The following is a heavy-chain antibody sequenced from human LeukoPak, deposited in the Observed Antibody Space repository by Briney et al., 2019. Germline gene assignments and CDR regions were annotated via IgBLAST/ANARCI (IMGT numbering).Heavy chain of an antibody. D-gene: IGHD1-14*01. J-gene: IGHJ6*02. CDR3: ATGAVGSTYYYYYGMDV. CDR2: IIPILGIA. CDR1: GGTFSSYA. Sequence: SVKVSCKASGGTFSSYAISWVRQAPGQGLEWMGRIIPILGIANYAQKFQGRVTITADKSTSTAYMELSSLRSEDTAVYYCATGAVGSTYYYYYGMDVWGQGTTVTVS. V-gene: IGHV1-69*04.